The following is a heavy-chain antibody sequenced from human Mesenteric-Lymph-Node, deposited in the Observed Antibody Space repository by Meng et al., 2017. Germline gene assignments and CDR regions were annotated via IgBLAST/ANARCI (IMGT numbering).Heavy chain of an antibody. CDR2: IYYSGST. J-gene: IGHJ5*02. CDR1: GGSISSGGFY. V-gene: IGHV4-31*03. D-gene: IGHD4-17*01. CDR3: ARTNYGDYNWFDP. Sequence: QVQLQESGPGLVKPSQTLSLTCTVSGGSISSGGFYWSWIRQHPGKGLEWIGFIYYSGSTYYNPSLRSRVAISIDTSKNQFSLKLTSVTAADTAVYFCARTNYGDYNWFDPWGQGTLVTVLL.